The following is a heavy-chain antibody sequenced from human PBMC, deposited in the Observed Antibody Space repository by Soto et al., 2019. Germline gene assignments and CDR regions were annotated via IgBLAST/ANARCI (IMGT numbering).Heavy chain of an antibody. J-gene: IGHJ4*02. CDR1: RFTFSSYA. Sequence: GGSLRLSCAASRFTFSSYAMSWVRQAPGKGLEWVSAISGSGGSTYYADSVKGRFTISRDNSKNTLYLQMNSLRAEDTAVYYCAKSPPTSYYYDSSGYYDDFYYFDYWGQGTLVTVSS. CDR3: AKSPPTSYYYDSSGYYDDFYYFDY. V-gene: IGHV3-23*01. D-gene: IGHD3-22*01. CDR2: ISGSGGST.